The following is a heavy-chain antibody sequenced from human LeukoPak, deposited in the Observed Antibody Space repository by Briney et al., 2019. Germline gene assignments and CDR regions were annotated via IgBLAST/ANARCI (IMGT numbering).Heavy chain of an antibody. D-gene: IGHD6-6*01. CDR3: ARLGRIAARPGDYFDY. Sequence: GGSLKISCKGSGYNFTNYWIGWVRQMPGKGLEGMGIIYPGDSHTRYSPSFQGQVTISADKSISTAYLQWSSLKASDTAMYYCARLGRIAARPGDYFDYWGQGTLVTVSS. J-gene: IGHJ4*02. V-gene: IGHV5-51*01. CDR1: GYNFTNYW. CDR2: IYPGDSHT.